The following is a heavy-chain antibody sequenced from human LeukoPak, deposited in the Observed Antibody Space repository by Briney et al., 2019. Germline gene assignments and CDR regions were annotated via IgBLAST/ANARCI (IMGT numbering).Heavy chain of an antibody. V-gene: IGHV4-4*07. D-gene: IGHD3-22*01. CDR1: GGSISSYY. CDR3: AREVVTMIVVVTRPTNWFDP. Sequence: SETLSLTCTVSGGSISSYYWSWIRQPAGKGLEWIGRIYTSGSTNYNPSLKSRVTMSVDTSKNQFSLKLSSVTAADTAVNYCAREVVTMIVVVTRPTNWFDPWGQGTLVTVSS. CDR2: IYTSGST. J-gene: IGHJ5*02.